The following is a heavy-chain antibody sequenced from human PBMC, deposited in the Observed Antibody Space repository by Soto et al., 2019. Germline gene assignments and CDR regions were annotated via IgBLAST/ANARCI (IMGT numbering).Heavy chain of an antibody. V-gene: IGHV5-51*01. CDR2: TYPGDSDT. CDR3: ARQLYYDSTGPDY. CDR1: GYTFTTYW. J-gene: IGHJ4*02. Sequence: GESLKISCKGSGYTFTTYWIAWVRQMPGKGLEWMGITYPGDSDTRYSPSFQGQVTISADKSISTAYQQWSSLKASDTAMYYCARQLYYDSTGPDYWGQGTLVTVSS. D-gene: IGHD3-22*01.